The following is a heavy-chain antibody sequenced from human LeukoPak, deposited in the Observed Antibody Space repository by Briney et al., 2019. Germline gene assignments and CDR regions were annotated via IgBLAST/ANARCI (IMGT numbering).Heavy chain of an antibody. J-gene: IGHJ4*02. CDR1: GGSINGYY. V-gene: IGHV4-59*08. Sequence: PSETLSLTCTVSGGSINGYYWSWIRQSPGKGLESLGYIYYTGSTNYNPSLKSRVTMSVDTSRNQFFLKLSSVTAADTAVYYCARAARSGYCSSTSCYASDYWGRGTLVTVSS. CDR3: ARAARSGYCSSTSCYASDY. CDR2: IYYTGST. D-gene: IGHD2-2*01.